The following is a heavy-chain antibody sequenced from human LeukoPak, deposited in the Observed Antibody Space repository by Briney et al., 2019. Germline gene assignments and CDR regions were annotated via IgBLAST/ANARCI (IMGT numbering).Heavy chain of an antibody. Sequence: PGGSLRLSCAASGFTFDDYGMSWVRQAPGKGLEWVSGINWNGGSTGYADSVKGRFTISRDNAKNSLYLQMSSLRAEDTALYHCARASYYYYGMDVWGQGTTVTVSS. J-gene: IGHJ6*02. CDR3: ARASYYYYGMDV. CDR1: GFTFDDYG. V-gene: IGHV3-20*01. CDR2: INWNGGST.